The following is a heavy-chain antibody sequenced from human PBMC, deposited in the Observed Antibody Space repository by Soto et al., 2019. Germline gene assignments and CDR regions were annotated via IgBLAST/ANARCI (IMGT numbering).Heavy chain of an antibody. CDR1: GFSLANYP. V-gene: IGHV3-48*02. Sequence: GSLRLSCVASGFSLANYPMNWVRQTPGKGLEWISYSSPRGDTIYYADSVEGRFTISRDNARNSLSLHMSSLRDEDSALYYCAKGPHTNVGWPYYFESWGQGVPVPVS. J-gene: IGHJ4*02. CDR2: SSPRGDTI. CDR3: AKGPHTNVGWPYYFES. D-gene: IGHD6-19*01.